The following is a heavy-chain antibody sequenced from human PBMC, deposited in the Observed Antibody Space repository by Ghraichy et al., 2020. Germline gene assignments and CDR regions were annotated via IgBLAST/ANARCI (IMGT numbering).Heavy chain of an antibody. J-gene: IGHJ5*02. CDR3: ASGGPSYSSGIS. D-gene: IGHD6-19*01. Sequence: SAYNGKTNYAQKLQGRVTMTTDTSTSTAYMELRSLRSDDTAVYYCASGGPSYSSGISWGQGTLVTVSS. CDR2: SAYNGKT. V-gene: IGHV1-18*01.